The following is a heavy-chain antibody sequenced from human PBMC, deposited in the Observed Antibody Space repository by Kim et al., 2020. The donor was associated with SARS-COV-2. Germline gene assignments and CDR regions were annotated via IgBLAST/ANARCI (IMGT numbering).Heavy chain of an antibody. V-gene: IGHV3-7*01. Sequence: GGSLRLSCAASGFNFREYWMRWVRQSPGKGLEWVADLNEDGSEKFYMDSVRGRFTISRDNAKNSQFLQMNSLRAEDAALYYCARGGSYSFEYWGQGSLVTVSS. CDR3: ARGGSYSFEY. CDR2: LNEDGSEK. J-gene: IGHJ4*02. CDR1: GFNFREYW. D-gene: IGHD5-12*01.